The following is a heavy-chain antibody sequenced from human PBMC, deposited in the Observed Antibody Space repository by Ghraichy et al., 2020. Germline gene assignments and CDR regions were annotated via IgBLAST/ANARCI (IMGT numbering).Heavy chain of an antibody. Sequence: SETLSLTCTVSGGSISSSSYYWGWIRQPPGKGLEWIGSIYYSGSTYYNPSLKSRVTISVDTSKNQFSLKLSSVTAADTAVYYCARLKYGKNWFDPWGQGTLVTVSS. V-gene: IGHV4-39*01. CDR2: IYYSGST. D-gene: IGHD4-17*01. CDR3: ARLKYGKNWFDP. CDR1: GGSISSSSYY. J-gene: IGHJ5*02.